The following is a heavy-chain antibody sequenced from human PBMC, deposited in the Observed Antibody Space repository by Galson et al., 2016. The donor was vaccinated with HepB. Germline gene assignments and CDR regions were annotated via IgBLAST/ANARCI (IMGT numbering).Heavy chain of an antibody. V-gene: IGHV1-18*04. J-gene: IGHJ4*02. CDR1: GYTFSSYG. CDR3: ARDADWNLDY. Sequence: SVKVSCKASGYTFSSYGITWVRQAPGQGLEWMGWISDYNGNTNYAQKFQGRVTMTTDTSTSTAYMELRSLTSDDTAVYYCARDADWNLDYWGQGTLVTVSS. CDR2: ISDYNGNT. D-gene: IGHD1-1*01.